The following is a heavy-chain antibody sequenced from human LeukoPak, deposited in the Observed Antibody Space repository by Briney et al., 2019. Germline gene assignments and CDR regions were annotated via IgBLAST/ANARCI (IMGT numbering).Heavy chain of an antibody. V-gene: IGHV4-4*09. CDR2: IYTSGST. CDR3: ANYIRTFHYYMEV. Sequence: SETLSLTCSVSGGSFDSKYWSWIRQPPGKGLEWIGYIYTSGSTNFNPSLRSRVALSIDTSKNQFSLKVYSVTAADTAVYYCANYIRTFHYYMEVWGKGTTVIVSS. D-gene: IGHD4-11*01. CDR1: GGSFDSKY. J-gene: IGHJ6*03.